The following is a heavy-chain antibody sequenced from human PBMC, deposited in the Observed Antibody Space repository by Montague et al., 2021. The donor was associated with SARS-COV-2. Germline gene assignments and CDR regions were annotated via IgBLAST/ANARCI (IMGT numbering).Heavy chain of an antibody. V-gene: IGHV3-53*01. CDR3: AREGGDTSSSGFDL. CDR1: GFVVSRNY. CDR2: LYTGEST. D-gene: IGHD6-6*01. Sequence: SLRLSCAASGFVVSRNYMSWVRQAPGKGLEWISILYTGESTYYADSVKGRFTVSRDYSKNTLNLQMNSLRAEDTAIYYCAREGGDTSSSGFDLWGQGTLVTVS. J-gene: IGHJ4*02.